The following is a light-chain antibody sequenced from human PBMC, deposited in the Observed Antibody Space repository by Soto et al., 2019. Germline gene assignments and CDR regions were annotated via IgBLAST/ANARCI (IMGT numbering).Light chain of an antibody. V-gene: IGKV1-13*02. CDR1: QGISSA. CDR2: DAS. J-gene: IGKJ4*01. CDR3: HQYKSYLLLP. Sequence: AIQLTQSPSSLSASVGDRVTITCRASQGISSALAWYQQKPGKAPKLLIYDASSLESGVPSRFSGSGSGTDFTLTISSLQPDYFSTYYCHQYKSYLLLPFCGGTKVDIK.